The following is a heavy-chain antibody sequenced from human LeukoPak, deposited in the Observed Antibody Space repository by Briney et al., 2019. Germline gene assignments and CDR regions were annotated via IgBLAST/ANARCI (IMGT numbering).Heavy chain of an antibody. CDR2: IIPIFGTA. CDR3: ARGGKYGNWFDP. Sequence: SVKVSCKASGGTFSSYAISWVRQAPGQGLEWMGRIIPIFGTANYAQKFQGRVTITTDESTSTAYMELSSLRSDDTAVYYCARGGKYGNWFDPWGQGTLVTVSS. CDR1: GGTFSSYA. V-gene: IGHV1-69*05. D-gene: IGHD1-1*01. J-gene: IGHJ5*02.